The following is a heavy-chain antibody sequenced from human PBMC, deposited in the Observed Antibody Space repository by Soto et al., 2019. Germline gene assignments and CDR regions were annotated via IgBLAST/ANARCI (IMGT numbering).Heavy chain of an antibody. Sequence: SETLSLTCAVYGGSFSGYYWSWIRQPPGKGLEWIGEINHSGSTNYNPSLKSRVTISVDTSKSQFSLKLSSVTAADTAVYYCARMGLVWFADLFVFDPWGQGTLVTVS. J-gene: IGHJ5*02. CDR1: GGSFSGYY. D-gene: IGHD3-10*01. CDR2: INHSGST. CDR3: ARMGLVWFADLFVFDP. V-gene: IGHV4-34*01.